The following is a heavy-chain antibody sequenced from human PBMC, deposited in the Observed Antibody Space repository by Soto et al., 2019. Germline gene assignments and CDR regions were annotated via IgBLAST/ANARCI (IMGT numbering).Heavy chain of an antibody. Sequence: QVQLQESGPGLVKPSQTLSLTCAVSGASISSGDYYWSWIRQHPGKGLEWIGYIYYNGRAYYNPSLNSRVTMSSETSKNQFSLKLSSVTAADTAVYYCARRGAGSGSFDYWGQGALVTVSS. CDR2: IYYNGRA. J-gene: IGHJ4*02. CDR3: ARRGAGSGSFDY. V-gene: IGHV4-31*11. D-gene: IGHD3-10*01. CDR1: GASISSGDYY.